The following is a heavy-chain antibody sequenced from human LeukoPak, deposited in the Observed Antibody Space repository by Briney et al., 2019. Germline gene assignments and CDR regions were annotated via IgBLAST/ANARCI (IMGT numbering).Heavy chain of an antibody. CDR3: ARGLTDYYDFWSGYYTGIYFDY. J-gene: IGHJ4*02. Sequence: PGGSLRLSCAASGVTVSSNYMSWVRQAPGKGVGWVSVIYSGGSTYYTESVKGRVTISRDNSKNTLYLQMNSLRAADPAVYYCARGLTDYYDFWSGYYTGIYFDYWGQGTLVTVSS. V-gene: IGHV3-66*02. CDR1: GVTVSSNY. CDR2: IYSGGST. D-gene: IGHD3-3*01.